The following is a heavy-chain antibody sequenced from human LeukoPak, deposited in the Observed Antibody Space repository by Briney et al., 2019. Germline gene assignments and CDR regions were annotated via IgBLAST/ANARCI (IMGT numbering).Heavy chain of an antibody. CDR3: AKEHSSSWYGMDV. V-gene: IGHV3-30*02. Sequence: PGGSLRLSCAASGFTFSNYGIHWVRQAPGKGLEWVAFIRYDGSYKYYADSVKDRFTISRDNSKNTLYLQMNSLRAEDTAVYYCAKEHSSSWYGMDVWGQGTTVTVSS. J-gene: IGHJ6*02. CDR1: GFTFSNYG. D-gene: IGHD6-13*01. CDR2: IRYDGSYK.